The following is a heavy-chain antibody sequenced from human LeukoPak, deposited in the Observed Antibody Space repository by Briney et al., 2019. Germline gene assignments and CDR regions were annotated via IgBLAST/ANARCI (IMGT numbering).Heavy chain of an antibody. CDR1: GGSISSGDYY. J-gene: IGHJ6*02. CDR2: IYYSGST. CDR3: ARDAILRCLEWVGMDV. V-gene: IGHV4-30-4*01. Sequence: SQTLSLTCTVSGGSISSGDYYWSWIRQPPGKGLEWIGYIYYSGSTYYNPSLKSRVTISVDTSKNQFSLKLSSVTAADTAVYYCARDAILRCLEWVGMDVWGQGTTVTVSS. D-gene: IGHD3-3*01.